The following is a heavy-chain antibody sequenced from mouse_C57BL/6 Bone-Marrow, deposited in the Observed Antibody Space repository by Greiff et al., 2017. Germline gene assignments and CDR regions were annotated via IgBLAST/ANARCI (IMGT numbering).Heavy chain of an antibody. CDR2: IDPSDSYT. CDR1: GYTFTSYW. Sequence: QVQLQQPGAELVKPRASVKLSCKASGYTFTSYWMQWVKQRPGQGLEWIGEIDPSDSYTNYNQKFKGKATLTVDTSSSTAYMQLSSLTSEDSAVYYCASGSDYYGSIYFDYWGQGTTLTVSS. J-gene: IGHJ2*01. CDR3: ASGSDYYGSIYFDY. V-gene: IGHV1-50*01. D-gene: IGHD1-1*01.